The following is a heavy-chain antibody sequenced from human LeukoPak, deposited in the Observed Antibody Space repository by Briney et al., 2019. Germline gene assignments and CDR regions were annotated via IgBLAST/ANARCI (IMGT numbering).Heavy chain of an antibody. V-gene: IGHV5-51*01. CDR3: ATTGVRYSYGLDY. Sequence: GESLKISCKGSGYRFTSYWIGWVRQMPGKGLEWMGIIYPGDSDTRYSPSFQGQVTISADKSISTAYLQWSSLKASDTAMYYCATTGVRYSYGLDYWGQGTLVTVSS. J-gene: IGHJ4*02. D-gene: IGHD5-18*01. CDR1: GYRFTSYW. CDR2: IYPGDSDT.